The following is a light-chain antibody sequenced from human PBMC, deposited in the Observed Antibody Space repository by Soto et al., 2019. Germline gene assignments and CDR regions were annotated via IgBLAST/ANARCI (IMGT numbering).Light chain of an antibody. Sequence: ENVLTQSPATLSLSPGERATLSFRASQSISSYLAWYQQRPGQAPRLLIYGASSRATGIPDRFSGSGSGVAFTLTLSGLQSEDFAVYHCQQYNQWPGTFGQGTKVDI. CDR3: QQYNQWPGT. CDR2: GAS. J-gene: IGKJ1*01. CDR1: QSISSY. V-gene: IGKV3D-15*01.